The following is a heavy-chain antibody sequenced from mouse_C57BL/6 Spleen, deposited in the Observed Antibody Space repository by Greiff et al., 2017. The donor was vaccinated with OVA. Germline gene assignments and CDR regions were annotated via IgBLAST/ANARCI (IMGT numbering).Heavy chain of an antibody. D-gene: IGHD1-1*01. Sequence: EVQVVESGGGLVQPGGSMKLSCAASGFTFSDAWMDWVRQSPEKGLEWVAEIRNKANNHATYYAESVKGRFTISRDDSKSSVYLQMNSLRAEDTGIYYCTRRILRYDFDYWGQGTTLTVSS. CDR1: GFTFSDAW. CDR3: TRRILRYDFDY. CDR2: IRNKANNHAT. J-gene: IGHJ2*01. V-gene: IGHV6-6*01.